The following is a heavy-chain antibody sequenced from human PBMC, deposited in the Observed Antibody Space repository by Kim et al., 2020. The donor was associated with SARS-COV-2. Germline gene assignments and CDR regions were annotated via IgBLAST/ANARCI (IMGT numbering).Heavy chain of an antibody. CDR1: GFTVSSNY. V-gene: IGHV3-66*04. Sequence: GGSLRLSCAASGFTVSSNYMSWVRQAPGKGLEWVSVIYSGGSTYYADSVKGRFTISRDNSKNTLYLQMNSLRAEDTAVYYCAKHYSNYVTARAADYWGQGTLVTVSS. J-gene: IGHJ4*02. CDR2: IYSGGST. D-gene: IGHD4-4*01. CDR3: AKHYSNYVTARAADY.